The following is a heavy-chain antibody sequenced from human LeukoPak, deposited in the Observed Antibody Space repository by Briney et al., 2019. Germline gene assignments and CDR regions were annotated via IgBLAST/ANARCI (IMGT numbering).Heavy chain of an antibody. CDR3: AREGPSMVRGPPAK. CDR1: GGSFSGYY. V-gene: IGHV4-34*01. CDR2: INHSGST. D-gene: IGHD3-10*01. Sequence: PSETLSLTCAVYGGSFSGYYWSWIRQPPGKGLEWIGEINHSGSTNYNPSLKSRVTISVDTSKNQFSLKLSSVTAADTAVYYCAREGPSMVRGPPAKWGQGTLVTVSS. J-gene: IGHJ4*02.